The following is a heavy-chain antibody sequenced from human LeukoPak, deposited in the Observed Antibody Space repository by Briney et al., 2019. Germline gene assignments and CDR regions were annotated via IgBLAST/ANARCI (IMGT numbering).Heavy chain of an antibody. CDR3: ARSSWIGEEGFDS. V-gene: IGHV3-21*01. CDR1: GFTFSSYS. J-gene: IGHJ4*02. Sequence: GGSLRLSCAASGFTFSSYSMNWVRQAPGKGLEWVSSISSSSSYIYYADSVKGRFTISRDNAKNSLYLQMNSLRAEDTAVYYCARSSWIGEEGFDSWGQGTLVTVSS. CDR2: ISSSSSYI. D-gene: IGHD3-10*01.